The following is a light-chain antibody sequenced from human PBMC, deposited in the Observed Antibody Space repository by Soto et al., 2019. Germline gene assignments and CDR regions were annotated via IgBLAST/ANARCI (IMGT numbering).Light chain of an antibody. V-gene: IGKV3-15*01. CDR2: GAS. CDR3: HQRHSWPRT. CDR1: QSVSRN. J-gene: IGKJ2*01. Sequence: EIVMTQSPATLSVSPGERDTLSCRASQSVSRNLAWYQQKPGQAPRLLIHGASTRATGVPARFSGSGSGTEFTLTISSLQSEDFAVYYCHQRHSWPRTFGQGTTLEMK.